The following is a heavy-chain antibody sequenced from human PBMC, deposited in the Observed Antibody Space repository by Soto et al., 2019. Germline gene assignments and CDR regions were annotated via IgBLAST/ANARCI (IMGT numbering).Heavy chain of an antibody. CDR1: GFTFSSYG. CDR2: IWYDGSNK. V-gene: IGHV3-33*01. Sequence: HPGGSLRLSCAASGFTFSSYGMHWVRQAPGKGLEWVAVIWYDGSNKYYADSVKGRFTISRDNSKNTLYLQMNSLRAEDTAVYYCARDAYYDFWSGYPQWGYMDVWGKGTTVTVSS. J-gene: IGHJ6*03. CDR3: ARDAYYDFWSGYPQWGYMDV. D-gene: IGHD3-3*01.